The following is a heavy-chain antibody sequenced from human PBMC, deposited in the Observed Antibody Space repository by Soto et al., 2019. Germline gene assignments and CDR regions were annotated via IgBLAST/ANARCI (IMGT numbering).Heavy chain of an antibody. V-gene: IGHV4-4*07. D-gene: IGHD5-18*01. Sequence: SETLSLTCAVSGGSISSYYWSWIRQPAGKGLEWIGRIYTSGSTNYNPSLKSRVTMSVDTSKNQFSLKLSSVTAADTAVYYCARDIGTAMVSDAFDIWGQGTMVTVSS. J-gene: IGHJ3*02. CDR3: ARDIGTAMVSDAFDI. CDR1: GGSISSYY. CDR2: IYTSGST.